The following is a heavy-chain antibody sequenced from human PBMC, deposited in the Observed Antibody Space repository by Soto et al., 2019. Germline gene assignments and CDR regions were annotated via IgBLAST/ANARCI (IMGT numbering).Heavy chain of an antibody. J-gene: IGHJ4*02. Sequence: EVQLVESGGGLVKPGGSLRLSCAASGFTFTRYSMNWVRQAPGKGLEWVSSISSTTNYIYYGDSWKGRFTISRDNAKNSLYLEMNSLRAEDTAVYYCARESEDLTSNFDYWGQGTLVTVSS. CDR3: ARESEDLTSNFDY. CDR1: GFTFTRYS. V-gene: IGHV3-21*06. CDR2: ISSTTNYI.